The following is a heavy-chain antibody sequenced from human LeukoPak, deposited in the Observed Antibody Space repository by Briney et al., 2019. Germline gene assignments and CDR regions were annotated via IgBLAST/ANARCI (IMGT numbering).Heavy chain of an antibody. J-gene: IGHJ4*02. Sequence: PGPTLVKPTPPLTLTCTFSGFSLSTSGVGVGWIRQPPAKALEWLALIYWDDDKRYSPSLKSRLTITKDTSKNQVVLTMTNMDPVDTATYYCAHSLLLWFGELDYFDYWGQGTLVTVSS. CDR2: IYWDDDK. CDR1: GFSLSTSGVG. D-gene: IGHD3-10*01. V-gene: IGHV2-5*02. CDR3: AHSLLLWFGELDYFDY.